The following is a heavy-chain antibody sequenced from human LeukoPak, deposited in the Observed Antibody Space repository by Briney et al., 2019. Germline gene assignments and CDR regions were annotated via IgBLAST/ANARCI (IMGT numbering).Heavy chain of an antibody. Sequence: PGGSLRLSCAASGFTFSSYSMNWVRQAPGKGLEWVSYISSSSSTIYYADSVKGRFTISRDNAKNSLYLQMNSLRAEDTAVYYCARDGPSPPYNWFDPWGQGTLVTVSS. J-gene: IGHJ5*02. V-gene: IGHV3-48*01. CDR1: GFTFSSYS. CDR3: ARDGPSPPYNWFDP. CDR2: ISSSSSTI.